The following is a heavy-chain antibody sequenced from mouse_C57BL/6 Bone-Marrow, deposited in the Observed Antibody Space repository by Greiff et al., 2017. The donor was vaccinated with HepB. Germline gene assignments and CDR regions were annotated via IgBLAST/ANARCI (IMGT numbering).Heavy chain of an antibody. CDR1: GYTFTDYE. D-gene: IGHD2-3*01. V-gene: IGHV1-15*01. CDR2: IDPETGGT. CDR3: TRSGYDGYLGDY. Sequence: VQLQQSGAELVRPGASVTLSCKASGYTFTDYEMHWVKQTPVHGLEWIGAIDPETGGTAYNQKFKGKAILTADKSSSTAYMELRSLTSEDSAVYYCTRSGYDGYLGDYWGQGTTLTVSS. J-gene: IGHJ2*01.